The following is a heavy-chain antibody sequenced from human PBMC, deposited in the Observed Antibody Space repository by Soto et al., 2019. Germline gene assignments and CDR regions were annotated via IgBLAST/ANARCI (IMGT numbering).Heavy chain of an antibody. D-gene: IGHD3-3*01. J-gene: IGHJ3*02. CDR2: ISAYNGNT. CDR1: GYTFTSYG. Sequence: ASVKVSCKASGYTFTSYGISWVRQAPGQGLEWMGWISAYNGNTNYAQKLQGRVTMTTDTSTSTAYMELRSLRSDDTAAYYCATDDFWSGPLNALDIWGQGTMVTVSS. V-gene: IGHV1-18*01. CDR3: ATDDFWSGPLNALDI.